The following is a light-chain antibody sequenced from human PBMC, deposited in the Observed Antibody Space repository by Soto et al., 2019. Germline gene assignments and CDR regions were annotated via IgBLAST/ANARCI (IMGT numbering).Light chain of an antibody. Sequence: EVVMTQSPVTLSVSPGDTATLSCRASQSISSSLAWYHQKPGQAPRLLIYGASTRATGVPARFSGSGSGTDFTLTISRLQSEDFAVYYCQQYYNWRPRFGQGTKVDIK. CDR3: QQYYNWRPR. J-gene: IGKJ1*01. V-gene: IGKV3-15*01. CDR2: GAS. CDR1: QSISSS.